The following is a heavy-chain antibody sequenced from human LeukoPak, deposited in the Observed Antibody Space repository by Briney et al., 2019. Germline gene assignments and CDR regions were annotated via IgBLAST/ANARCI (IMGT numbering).Heavy chain of an antibody. CDR1: GYTFTSYG. V-gene: IGHV1-18*01. Sequence: GASVKVSCKASGYTFTSYGISWVRQAPGQGLEWMGWISAYNGNTNYAQKLQGRVTMTTDTSTSTAYMELRSLRSDDTAVYYCARDGSTSKWLVSGPSLPVDYWGQGTLVTVSS. CDR2: ISAYNGNT. CDR3: ARDGSTSKWLVSGPSLPVDY. D-gene: IGHD6-19*01. J-gene: IGHJ4*02.